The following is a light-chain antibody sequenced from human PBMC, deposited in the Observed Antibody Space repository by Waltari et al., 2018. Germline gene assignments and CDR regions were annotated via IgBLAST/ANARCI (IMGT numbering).Light chain of an antibody. CDR1: QSISSNF. J-gene: IGKJ4*01. CDR3: QQYYTSPRT. Sequence: CRASQSISSNFLAWYQQRPGQTPGLLIYSVSKRAPGIPARFSGSGSGTDFTLTITRLEPEDGAVYYCQQYYTSPRTFGGGTKVEVK. V-gene: IGKV3-20*01. CDR2: SVS.